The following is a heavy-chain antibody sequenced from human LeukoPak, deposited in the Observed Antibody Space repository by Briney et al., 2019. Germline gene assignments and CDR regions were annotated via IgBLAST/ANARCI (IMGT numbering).Heavy chain of an antibody. Sequence: SETLSLTCTVSGGSISSGSYYWSWIRQPPGKGLEWIGEINHSGSTNYNPSLKSRVTISVDTSKNQFSLKLSSVTAADTAVYYCARGSVSITMIVVTGGGFDYWGQGTLVTVSS. V-gene: IGHV4-39*07. D-gene: IGHD3-22*01. CDR1: GGSISSGSYY. CDR2: INHSGST. J-gene: IGHJ4*02. CDR3: ARGSVSITMIVVTGGGFDY.